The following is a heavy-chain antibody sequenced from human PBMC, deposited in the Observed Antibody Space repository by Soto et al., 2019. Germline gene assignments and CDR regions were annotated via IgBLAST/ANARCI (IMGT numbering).Heavy chain of an antibody. V-gene: IGHV1-46*01. CDR3: ARGVYDFWSGYLLTDGLSHNWFDP. CDR1: GYTFTSYY. Sequence: QVQLVQSGAEVKKPGASVKVSCKASGYTFTSYYMHWVRQAPGQGLEWMGIINPSGGSTSYAQKFQGRVTMTRDTSTSTVYMELSSLRSEDTAVYYCARGVYDFWSGYLLTDGLSHNWFDPWGQGTLVTVSS. CDR2: INPSGGST. D-gene: IGHD3-3*01. J-gene: IGHJ5*02.